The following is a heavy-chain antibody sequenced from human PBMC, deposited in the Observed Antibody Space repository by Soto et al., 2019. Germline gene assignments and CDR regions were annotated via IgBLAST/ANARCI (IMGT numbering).Heavy chain of an antibody. V-gene: IGHV1-69*01. D-gene: IGHD5-18*01. CDR3: AGADGSWIQDLRVWRGMDV. Sequence: QVQLVQSGAEVKKPGSSVKVSCKASGGTFSSYAISWVRQAPGQGLEWMGGIIPIFGTANYAQKFQGRVTLPADESPSTAYRELSSLRSEDTAVYYCAGADGSWIQDLRVWRGMDVWGPGTTVTVSS. CDR2: IIPIFGTA. CDR1: GGTFSSYA. J-gene: IGHJ6*02.